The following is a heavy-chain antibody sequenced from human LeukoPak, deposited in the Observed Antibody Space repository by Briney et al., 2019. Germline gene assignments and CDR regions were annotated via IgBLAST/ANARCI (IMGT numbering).Heavy chain of an antibody. V-gene: IGHV4-34*01. D-gene: IGHD7-27*01. J-gene: IGHJ6*03. CDR2: INHSGST. CDR1: GGSFSGYY. CDR3: ARLGTKRKTNWGKPTNYYYYMDV. Sequence: SETLSLTCAVYGGSFSGYYWSWIRQPPGKGLEWIGEINHSGSTNYNPSLKSRVTISVDTSKNQFSLKLSSVTAADTAVYYCARLGTKRKTNWGKPTNYYYYMDVWGKGTTVTISS.